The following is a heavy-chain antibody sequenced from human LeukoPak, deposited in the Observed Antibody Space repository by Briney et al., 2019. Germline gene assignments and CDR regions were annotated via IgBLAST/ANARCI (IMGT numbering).Heavy chain of an antibody. CDR3: ARDRNYCSGYDILTGYYCFDYYYYMDV. CDR1: GGSISSSSYY. J-gene: IGHJ6*03. V-gene: IGHV4-39*07. CDR2: INYSGST. Sequence: SETLSLTCSVSGGSISSSSYYWGWIRQPPGKGLEWIGSINYSGSTYYKPSLKSRVTMSVDTSKNQFSLKLSSVTAADTAVYYCARDRNYCSGYDILTGYYCFDYYYYMDVWGKGTTVTISS. D-gene: IGHD3-9*01.